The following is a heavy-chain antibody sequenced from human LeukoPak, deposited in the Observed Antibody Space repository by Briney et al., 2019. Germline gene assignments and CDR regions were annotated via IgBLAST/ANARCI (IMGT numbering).Heavy chain of an antibody. CDR1: GGTFSSYA. V-gene: IGHV1-69*13. Sequence: ASVKVSCKASGGTFSSYAISWVRQAPGQGPEWMGGIIPIFGTANYAQKFQGRVTITADESTSTAYMELSSLRSEDTAVYYCARGAIYCCPDARYCGGDCRFDPWGQGTLVTVSS. CDR3: ARGAIYCCPDARYCGGDCRFDP. CDR2: IIPIFGTA. J-gene: IGHJ5*02. D-gene: IGHD2-21*02.